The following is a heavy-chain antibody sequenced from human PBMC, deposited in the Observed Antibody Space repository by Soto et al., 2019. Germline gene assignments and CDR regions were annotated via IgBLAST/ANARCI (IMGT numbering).Heavy chain of an antibody. D-gene: IGHD2-2*01. Sequence: EVQLVDSGGDLIQPGRSLRLSCAASGFTFHDYAMHWVRQAPGKGLEWVSVISCNSDNIVYASSVKGRFTISRDNAKNSLYLQMNSLRAEDTAMYHCVKDGGCSSSSCFNNWFDSWGQGTLVTVS. CDR2: ISCNSDNI. J-gene: IGHJ5*01. CDR3: VKDGGCSSSSCFNNWFDS. V-gene: IGHV3-9*01. CDR1: GFTFHDYA.